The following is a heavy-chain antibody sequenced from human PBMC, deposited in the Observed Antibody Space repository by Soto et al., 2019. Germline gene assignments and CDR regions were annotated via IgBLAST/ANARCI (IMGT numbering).Heavy chain of an antibody. V-gene: IGHV3-74*01. CDR1: GFTFSSYW. D-gene: IGHD5-12*01. CDR3: VRGNSGYGNFDY. CDR2: MYTDASSA. J-gene: IGHJ4*02. Sequence: PGGSLRLSCAASGFTFSSYWMHWVRQAPGKGLVWVSRMYTDASSATYADSVKGRFTISRDNAKNTLFLQIDSLRTEDTAVYYCVRGNSGYGNFDYWGEGTLVTVSS.